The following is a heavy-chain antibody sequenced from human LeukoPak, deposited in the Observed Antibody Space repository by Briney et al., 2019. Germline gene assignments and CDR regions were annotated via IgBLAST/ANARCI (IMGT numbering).Heavy chain of an antibody. CDR3: GRMGIQLTFDY. CDR2: IIPIFGTA. CDR1: GGTFSSYA. V-gene: IGHV1-69*06. Sequence: ASVKVSCKASGGTFSSYAISWVRQAPGQGLEWMGGIIPIFGTANYAQKFQDRVTITADKSTSTAYMELSSLRSEDTAVYYCGRMGIQLTFDYWGQGTLVTVSS. D-gene: IGHD5-18*01. J-gene: IGHJ4*02.